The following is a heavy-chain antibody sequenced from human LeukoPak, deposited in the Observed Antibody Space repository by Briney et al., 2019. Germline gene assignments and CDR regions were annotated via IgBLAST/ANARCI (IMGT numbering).Heavy chain of an antibody. CDR3: ARDDYGDYSYYYYGMDV. J-gene: IGHJ6*02. CDR2: IKQGGSEK. Sequence: PLGTLRLSCAASGFTFSTYWMTWVRQAPGKRLKCEANIKQGGSEKYYVDYGKGRFSIYRDNAKISLYLQMNSLRAEDTSVYSCARDDYGDYSYYYYGMDVWGQGTTVTVSS. CDR1: GFTFSTYW. D-gene: IGHD4-17*01. V-gene: IGHV3-7*01.